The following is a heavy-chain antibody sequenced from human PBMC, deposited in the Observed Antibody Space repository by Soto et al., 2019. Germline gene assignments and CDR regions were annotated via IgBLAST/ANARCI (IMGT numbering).Heavy chain of an antibody. CDR2: ISYDGSNK. CDR3: AKDQLRVDTAPSDY. Sequence: GGSLRLSCAASGFTFSSYGMHWVRQAPGKGLEWVAVISYDGSNKYYADSVKGRFTISRDNSKNTLYLQMNSLRAEDTAVYYCAKDQLRVDTAPSDYWGQGTLVTVSS. J-gene: IGHJ4*02. CDR1: GFTFSSYG. D-gene: IGHD5-18*01. V-gene: IGHV3-30*18.